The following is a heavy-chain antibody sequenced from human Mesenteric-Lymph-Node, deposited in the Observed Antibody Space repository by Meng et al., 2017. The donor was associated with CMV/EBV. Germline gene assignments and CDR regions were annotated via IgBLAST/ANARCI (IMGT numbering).Heavy chain of an antibody. V-gene: IGHV1-46*01. CDR3: AIYDYYGSGSPLSPFDY. Sequence: YTFTSYYTHCVRQAPGQGLEWMGIINPSGGSTSYAQKFQGRVTMTRDTSTSTVYMELSSLRSEDTAVYYCAIYDYYGSGSPLSPFDYWGQGTLVTVSS. CDR1: YTFTSYY. J-gene: IGHJ4*02. D-gene: IGHD3-10*01. CDR2: INPSGGST.